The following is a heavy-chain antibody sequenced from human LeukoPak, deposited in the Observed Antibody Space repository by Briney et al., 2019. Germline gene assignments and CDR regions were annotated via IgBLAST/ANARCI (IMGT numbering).Heavy chain of an antibody. CDR3: ARARRGVVPAARGLYYYYMDV. D-gene: IGHD2-2*01. CDR1: GFTFSHSG. J-gene: IGHJ6*03. CDR2: ISSSSSTI. V-gene: IGHV3-48*01. Sequence: GGSLRLSCAASGFTFSHSGMNWVRQAPGKGLEWVSYISSSSSTIYYADSVKGRFTISRDNAKNSLYLQINSLRAEDTAVYYCARARRGVVPAARGLYYYYMDVWGKGTTVTVSS.